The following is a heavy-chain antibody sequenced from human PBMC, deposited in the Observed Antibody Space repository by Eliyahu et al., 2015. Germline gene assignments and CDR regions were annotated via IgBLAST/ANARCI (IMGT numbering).Heavy chain of an antibody. CDR2: INHSGST. CDR3: AREYQNSSSWYEGEYNWFDP. D-gene: IGHD6-13*01. CDR1: GGSFSGYY. V-gene: IGHV4-34*01. J-gene: IGHJ5*02. Sequence: QVQLQQWGAGLLKPSETLSLTCAVYGGSFSGYYWXWIRQPPGKGLEWIGEINHSGSTNYNPSLKSRVTISVDTSKNQFSLKLSSVTAADTAVYYCAREYQNSSSWYEGEYNWFDPWGQGTLVTVSS.